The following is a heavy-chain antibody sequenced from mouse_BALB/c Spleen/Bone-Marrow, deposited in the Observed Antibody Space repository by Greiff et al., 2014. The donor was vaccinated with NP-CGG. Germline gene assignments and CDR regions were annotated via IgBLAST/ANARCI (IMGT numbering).Heavy chain of an antibody. V-gene: IGHV14-3*02. CDR3: ARYGGRYYAMDY. CDR2: IDPANGNT. CDR1: GFNIKDTY. D-gene: IGHD1-1*01. J-gene: IGHJ4*01. Sequence: VQLQQSGAELVKPGASVKLSCTASGFNIKDTYMHWVKQRPEQGLGWIGRIDPANGNTNYDPRFQGKATITADTSSNTAYLQLSSLTSEDTAVYYCARYGGRYYAMDYWGQGTSVTVSS.